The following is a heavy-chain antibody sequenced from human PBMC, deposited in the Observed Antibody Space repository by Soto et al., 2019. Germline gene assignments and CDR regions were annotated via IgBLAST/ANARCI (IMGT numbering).Heavy chain of an antibody. J-gene: IGHJ6*01. D-gene: IGHD6-13*01. CDR2: IPYSGST. Sequence: SETLSLTCTVSGASISTGSFCTWLRQPPGKGLEWIGYIPYSGSTSYNPSLKSRVTISVDTSKNQFSLKLSSVTAADTAVYYCATVIAAAGKEDIGMDVWVQGTTVT. V-gene: IGHV4-59*08. CDR1: GASISTGSF. CDR3: ATVIAAAGKEDIGMDV.